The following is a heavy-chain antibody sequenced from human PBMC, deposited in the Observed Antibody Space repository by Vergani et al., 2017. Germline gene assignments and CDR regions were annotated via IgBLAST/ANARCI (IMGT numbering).Heavy chain of an antibody. CDR2: IYYSGST. V-gene: IGHV4-39*01. J-gene: IGHJ4*02. CDR1: GGSININSYY. Sequence: QLQLQESGPGLVKPSETLSLTCTVSGGSININSYYWGWLRQPPGKGLEWIASIYYSGSTYYNPSLKSRVTISVDTSKNQFSLRLTSVTAADTAVYYCARLPRGSGPDYWGQGTLVTVSS. CDR3: ARLPRGSGPDY. D-gene: IGHD6-19*01.